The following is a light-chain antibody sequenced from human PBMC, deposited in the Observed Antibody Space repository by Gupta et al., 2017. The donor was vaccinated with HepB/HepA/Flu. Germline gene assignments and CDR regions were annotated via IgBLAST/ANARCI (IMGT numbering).Light chain of an antibody. CDR2: GNN. CDR1: SSNIGSNY. J-gene: IGLJ1*01. V-gene: IGLV1-47*01. Sequence: QSVLTQPPSASVTPGQRVTISCSGSSSNIGSNYVYWYQQYPGTAPKLLIYGNNQRPSGVPDRFSGSKSGTSASLAISGLRSDDEADYYCATWDDSLSGYVFGNGTNVTVL. CDR3: ATWDDSLSGYV.